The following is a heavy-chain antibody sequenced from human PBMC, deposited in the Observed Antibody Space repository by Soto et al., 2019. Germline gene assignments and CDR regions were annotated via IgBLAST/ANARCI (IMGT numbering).Heavy chain of an antibody. CDR3: ARDSFRPTTGRFYYYGMDV. D-gene: IGHD1-1*01. V-gene: IGHV3-33*01. CDR1: GFTFSSYG. J-gene: IGHJ6*02. CDR2: IWYDGSNK. Sequence: PGGSLRLSCAASGFTFSSYGMHWVRQAPGKGLEWVAVIWYDGSNKYYADSVKGRFTISRDNSKNTLYLQMNSLRAEDTAVYYCARDSFRPTTGRFYYYGMDVWGQGTTVTVSS.